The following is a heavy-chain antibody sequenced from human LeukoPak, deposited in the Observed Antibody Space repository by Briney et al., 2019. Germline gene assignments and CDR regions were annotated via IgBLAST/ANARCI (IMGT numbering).Heavy chain of an antibody. V-gene: IGHV1-69*05. D-gene: IGHD2-8*01. CDR3: AAATDLWYYYFDY. CDR1: GGTFSSYA. J-gene: IGHJ4*02. CDR2: IIPIFGTA. Sequence: GASVKVSCKASGGTFSSYAISWVRQAPGQGLEWMGGIIPIFGTANYAQTFQGRVTITTEESTSTGYMELSSLRSEDTAVYYCAAATDLWYYYFDYWGQGTLVTVSS.